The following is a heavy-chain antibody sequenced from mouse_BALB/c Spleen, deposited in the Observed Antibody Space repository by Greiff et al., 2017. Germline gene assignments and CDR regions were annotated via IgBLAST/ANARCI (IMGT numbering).Heavy chain of an antibody. CDR1: GYTFTSYD. Sequence: VQLQESGAELVKPGASVKLSCKASGYTFTSYDIHWVRQRPGQGLEWIGWIFPGAGSTKYNEKFKGKATLTADKSSSTAYMQLSRLTSEDSAVYFCARGGGYYGKAYQFAYWGQGTLVTVSA. V-gene: IGHV1-85*01. D-gene: IGHD2-1*01. CDR3: ARGGGYYGKAYQFAY. J-gene: IGHJ3*01. CDR2: IFPGAGST.